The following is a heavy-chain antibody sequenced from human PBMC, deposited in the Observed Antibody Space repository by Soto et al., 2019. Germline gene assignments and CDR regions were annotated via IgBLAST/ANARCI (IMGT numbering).Heavy chain of an antibody. V-gene: IGHV4-39*01. CDR1: GGSISSSRYY. D-gene: IGHD3-3*01. Sequence: SETLSLTCTVSGGSISSSRYYWGWIRQPPGKGLEWIGSVYYRGSTYYNPSLKSRVTISVDTSKNQFSLKLSSVTAADTAVYYCARQTMYYDFWSGPNWFDPWGQGTLVTVSS. CDR3: ARQTMYYDFWSGPNWFDP. CDR2: VYYRGST. J-gene: IGHJ5*02.